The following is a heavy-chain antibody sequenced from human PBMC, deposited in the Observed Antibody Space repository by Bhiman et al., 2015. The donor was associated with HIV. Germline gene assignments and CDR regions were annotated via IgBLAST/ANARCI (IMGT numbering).Heavy chain of an antibody. V-gene: IGHV3-30*18. Sequence: QVQLVESGGGVVQSGRSLWLSCAASGFSFSSYGLHWVRQAPGKGLEWVAVISYDGRDKYYADSVKGRFTLSRDNSKNTLYLQMKSLRAEDTAVYYCAKDPSSGSWTGYYFDYWGQGTLVTVSS. D-gene: IGHD1-26*01. CDR2: ISYDGRDK. CDR1: GFSFSSYG. CDR3: AKDPSSGSWTGYYFDY. J-gene: IGHJ4*02.